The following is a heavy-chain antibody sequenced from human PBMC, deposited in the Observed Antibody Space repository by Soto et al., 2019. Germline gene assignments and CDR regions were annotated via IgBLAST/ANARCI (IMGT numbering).Heavy chain of an antibody. CDR3: ARDPGVVVTGPFDY. Sequence: GGSLRLSCAASGFTFSSYWMSWVRQAPGKGLEWVANIKQDGSEKYYVDSVKGRFTISRDNAKNSLYLQMNSLRAEDTAVYYCARDPGVVVTGPFDYWGQGTLVTVSS. V-gene: IGHV3-7*01. J-gene: IGHJ4*02. D-gene: IGHD2-15*01. CDR1: GFTFSSYW. CDR2: IKQDGSEK.